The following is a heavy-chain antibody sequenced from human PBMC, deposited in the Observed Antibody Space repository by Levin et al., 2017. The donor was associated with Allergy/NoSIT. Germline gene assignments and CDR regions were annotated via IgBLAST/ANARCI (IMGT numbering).Heavy chain of an antibody. Sequence: PSETLSLTCAVSGGSISSGGYSWSWIRQPPGKGLEWIGYIYHSGSTYYNPSLKSRATISVDRSKNQFSLKLSSVTAADTAVYYWARVGMRNYDFWSGYFRGYYFDYWGQGTLVTVSS. CDR3: ARVGMRNYDFWSGYFRGYYFDY. D-gene: IGHD3-3*01. V-gene: IGHV4-30-2*01. CDR1: GGSISSGGYS. J-gene: IGHJ4*02. CDR2: IYHSGST.